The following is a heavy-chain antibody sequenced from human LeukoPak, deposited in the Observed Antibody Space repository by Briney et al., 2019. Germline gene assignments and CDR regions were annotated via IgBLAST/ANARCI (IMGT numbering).Heavy chain of an antibody. CDR3: ARDRGLYYHDSSGIIDY. D-gene: IGHD3-22*01. CDR2: INPSGGST. V-gene: IGHV1-46*01. Sequence: ASVKVSCKASGYTFTSYYMHWVRQAPGQGLEWMGIINPSGGSTSYAQKFQGRVTMTRDMSTSTVYMELSSLRSEDTAVYYCARDRGLYYHDSSGIIDYWGQGTLVTVSS. J-gene: IGHJ4*02. CDR1: GYTFTSYY.